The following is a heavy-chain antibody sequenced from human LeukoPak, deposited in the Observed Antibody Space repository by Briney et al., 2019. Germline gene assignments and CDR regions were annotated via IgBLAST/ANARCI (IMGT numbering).Heavy chain of an antibody. CDR1: GFTFSSYW. V-gene: IGHV3-74*01. CDR2: INSDGSST. J-gene: IGHJ4*02. CDR3: AGVLRYFDWPDY. Sequence: TGGSLRLSCAASGFTFSSYWMHGVREAPGKGLVWVSRINSDGSSTSYADSVKGRFTISRDNAKNTLYLQMNSLRAEDTAVYYCAGVLRYFDWPDYWGQGTLVTVSS. D-gene: IGHD3-9*01.